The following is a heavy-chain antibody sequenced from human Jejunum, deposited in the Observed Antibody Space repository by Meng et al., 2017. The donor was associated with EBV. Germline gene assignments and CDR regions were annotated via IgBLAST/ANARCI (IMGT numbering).Heavy chain of an antibody. CDR3: ARGTYASTWDWQCPLDS. CDR2: INSHTGDP. J-gene: IGHJ4*02. Sequence: QLLQVGPGGYELGASGELSYGASGSPFDNFAWNGVRLAPGQGLEWIGWINSHTGDPTNAPGYTGRFVFSLVTSVSSVCLQNIGLQSEDAAVYYCARGTYASTWDWQCPLDSWGQGTLVTVSS. V-gene: IGHV7-4-1*02. CDR1: GSPFDNFA. D-gene: IGHD3/OR15-3a*01.